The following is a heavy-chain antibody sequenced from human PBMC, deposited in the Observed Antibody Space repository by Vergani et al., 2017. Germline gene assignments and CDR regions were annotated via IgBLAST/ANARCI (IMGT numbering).Heavy chain of an antibody. CDR3: ARGRSGYSSSWYFDY. J-gene: IGHJ4*02. CDR2: IYYSGST. V-gene: IGHV4-39*01. CDR1: GGSISSSSYY. D-gene: IGHD6-13*01. Sequence: QLQLQESGPGLVKPSETLSLTCTVSGGSISSSSYYWGWIRQPPGKGLEWIGSIYYSGSTYYNPSLKSRVTISVDTSKNQFSLKLSSVTAADTAVYYCARGRSGYSSSWYFDYWGQGTLVTVSS.